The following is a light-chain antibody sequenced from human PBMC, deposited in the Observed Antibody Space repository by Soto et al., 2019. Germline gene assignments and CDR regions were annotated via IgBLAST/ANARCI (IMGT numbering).Light chain of an antibody. V-gene: IGLV2-14*03. J-gene: IGLJ1*01. CDR1: SSDVGFYDY. CDR3: SSFTSSSTLDV. CDR2: DVS. Sequence: QSALTQPASVSGSPGQSITISCTGTSSDVGFYDYVSWYQQHPGKAPKLMIYDVSDRPSGVSHRFSGFKSDNTAFLTISGLQAEDEADYYCSSFTSSSTLDVFGTGTKLTVL.